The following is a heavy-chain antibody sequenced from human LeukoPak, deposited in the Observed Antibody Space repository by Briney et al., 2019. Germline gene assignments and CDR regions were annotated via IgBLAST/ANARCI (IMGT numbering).Heavy chain of an antibody. CDR3: ARVLGEWLENWFDP. J-gene: IGHJ5*02. CDR2: IIPIFGTA. Sequence: SVKVSCKASGGTFSSYAISWVRQAPGQGLEWMGGIIPIFGTANYAQKFQGRVTITADESTSTAYMELSSLRSEDTAVYNCARVLGEWLENWFDPWGQGTLVTVSS. V-gene: IGHV1-69*13. CDR1: GGTFSSYA. D-gene: IGHD3-16*01.